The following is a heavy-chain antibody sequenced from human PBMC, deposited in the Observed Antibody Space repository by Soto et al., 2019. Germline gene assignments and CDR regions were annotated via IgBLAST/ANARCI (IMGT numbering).Heavy chain of an antibody. Sequence: EVQLVESGGGLVQPGGSLRLSCEASAFTLSSYWMSWVRQAPGKGLEWVANIKPDGSEKYYVDSVKGRFTISRDNTKNSLYLQMSTLRPEHTAIYYCARDYEFGFDIWGQGTLVTVSS. V-gene: IGHV3-7*01. CDR3: ARDYEFGFDI. CDR2: IKPDGSEK. CDR1: AFTLSSYW. D-gene: IGHD3-22*01. J-gene: IGHJ3*02.